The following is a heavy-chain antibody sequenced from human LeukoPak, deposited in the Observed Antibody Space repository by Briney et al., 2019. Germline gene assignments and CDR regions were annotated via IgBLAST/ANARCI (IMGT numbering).Heavy chain of an antibody. V-gene: IGHV3-48*01. J-gene: IGHJ4*02. D-gene: IGHD6-19*01. CDR2: ISSSSSTI. Sequence: GGSLRLSCAASGFTFSSYSMTWVRQAPGKGLEWVSYISSSSSTIYYTDSVKGRFTISRVNAKNSLFLQMNSLRAEDTAVYYCARDLWYTSGWSDYWGQGTLVTVSS. CDR3: ARDLWYTSGWSDY. CDR1: GFTFSSYS.